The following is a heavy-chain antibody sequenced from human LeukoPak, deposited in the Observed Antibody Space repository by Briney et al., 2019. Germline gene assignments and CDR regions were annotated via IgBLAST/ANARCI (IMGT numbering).Heavy chain of an antibody. Sequence: SVKVSCKASGYTFTSYAMNWVRQAPGQGLEWMGGIIPIFGTANYAQKFQGRVTITADKSTSTAYMELSSLRSEDTAVYYCARGIRITMIVVAFDIWGQGTMVTVSS. CDR3: ARGIRITMIVVAFDI. CDR2: IIPIFGTA. J-gene: IGHJ3*02. CDR1: GYTFTSYA. D-gene: IGHD3-22*01. V-gene: IGHV1-69*06.